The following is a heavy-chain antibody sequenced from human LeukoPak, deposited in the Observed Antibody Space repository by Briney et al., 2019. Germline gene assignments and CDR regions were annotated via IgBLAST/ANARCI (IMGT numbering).Heavy chain of an antibody. J-gene: IGHJ4*02. D-gene: IGHD2-8*02. CDR2: IGYTGTDT. CDR3: ARDLTERKYYIAY. V-gene: IGHV3-30*02. Sequence: TGGSLRLSCAASGFTFSSFGMHWVRQAPAEGLEWVAYIGYTGTDTYYADSVKGRFTISRDNSKNTVHLQVNSLRAADTALYSCARDLTERKYYIAYWGQGTLVTVSS. CDR1: GFTFSSFG.